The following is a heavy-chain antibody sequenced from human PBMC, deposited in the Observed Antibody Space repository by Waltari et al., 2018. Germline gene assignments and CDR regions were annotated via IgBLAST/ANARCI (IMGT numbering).Heavy chain of an antibody. V-gene: IGHV3-30-3*01. CDR3: ARESSGSYYNEGYFDY. J-gene: IGHJ4*02. CDR2: ISYDGSNK. D-gene: IGHD1-26*01. Sequence: QVQLVESGGGVVQPGRSLRLSCAASGFTFSRYAMPWVRPAPGKGLEWVAVISYDGSNKYYADSVKGRFTISRDNSKNTLYLQMNSLRAEDTAVYYCARESSGSYYNEGYFDYWGQGTLVTVSS. CDR1: GFTFSRYA.